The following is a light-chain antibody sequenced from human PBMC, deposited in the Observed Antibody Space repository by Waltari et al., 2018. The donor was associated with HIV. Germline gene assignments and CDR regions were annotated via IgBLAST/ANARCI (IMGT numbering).Light chain of an antibody. CDR2: YKSDSDK. CDR3: MIWYGNTWV. CDR1: SDIHVGNFR. Sequence: QNVLTQPSSLSAPPGASASLTCTLRSDIHVGNFRVHWYQPRAGSPPRYLLRYKSDSDKQKASGVPSRFSGSSDASANAGILVMSGLQSDDEADYYCMIWYGNTWVFGGGTKLTV. J-gene: IGLJ3*02. V-gene: IGLV5-45*03.